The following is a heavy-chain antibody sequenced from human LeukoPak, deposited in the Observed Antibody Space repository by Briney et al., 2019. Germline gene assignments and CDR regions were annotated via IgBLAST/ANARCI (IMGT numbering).Heavy chain of an antibody. V-gene: IGHV3-30*02. CDR2: IRYDGSNK. Sequence: GGSLRLSCAASGFTFSSYGMHWVRQAPGKGLEWVAFIRYDGSNKYYADSVKGRFTISRDNSKNTLYLQMNSLRTEDTAVYYCARGTTASDLDGTAYWGQGTLVTVSS. D-gene: IGHD1/OR15-1a*01. CDR1: GFTFSSYG. CDR3: ARGTTASDLDGTAY. J-gene: IGHJ4*02.